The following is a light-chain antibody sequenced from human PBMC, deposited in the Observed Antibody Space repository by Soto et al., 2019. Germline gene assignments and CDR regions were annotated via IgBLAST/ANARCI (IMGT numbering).Light chain of an antibody. CDR3: QQSYSTPPTT. Sequence: DIQMTQSPSSLSASVGDRVTITCRASQSISSYLNWYQQKPGKAPKLLIYAASSLQSGVPSRFSGSGSGTDFTLTIRSLQPEDFATYYCQQSYSTPPTTFGHGTKVQIK. CDR1: QSISSY. J-gene: IGKJ1*01. V-gene: IGKV1-39*01. CDR2: AAS.